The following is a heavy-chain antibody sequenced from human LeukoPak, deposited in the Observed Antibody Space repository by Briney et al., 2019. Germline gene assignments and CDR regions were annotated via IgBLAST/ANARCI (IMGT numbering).Heavy chain of an antibody. D-gene: IGHD1-1*01. CDR1: GFTFSTYA. J-gene: IGHJ6*02. CDR3: AQQSYGMDV. CDR2: IYSGGST. V-gene: IGHV3-66*01. Sequence: GGSLRLSCAASGFTFSTYAMSWVRQAPGKGLEWVSVIYSGGSTYYADYVTGRFTISRDNSKNSLYLQMNSLRAEYTAVYYCAQQSYGMDVWGQGTTVTVSS.